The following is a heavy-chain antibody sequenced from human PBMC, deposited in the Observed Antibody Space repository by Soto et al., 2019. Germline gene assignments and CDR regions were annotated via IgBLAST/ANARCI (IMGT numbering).Heavy chain of an antibody. CDR3: ARFYTKIFGVVMDYYYGMDV. Sequence: SETLSLTCAVSGGSISSSNWWSWVRQPPGKGLEWIGEIYHSGSTNYNPSLKSRVTISVDKSKNQFSLKLSSVTAADTAVYYCARFYTKIFGVVMDYYYGMDVWGQGTTVNVSS. V-gene: IGHV4-4*02. CDR2: IYHSGST. J-gene: IGHJ6*02. D-gene: IGHD3-3*01. CDR1: GGSISSSNW.